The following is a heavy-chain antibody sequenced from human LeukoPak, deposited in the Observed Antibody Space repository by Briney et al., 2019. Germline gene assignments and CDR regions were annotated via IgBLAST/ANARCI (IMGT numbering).Heavy chain of an antibody. CDR2: ISWNSGSI. J-gene: IGHJ4*02. D-gene: IGHD1-26*01. CDR3: AKDIRGATTILDY. V-gene: IGHV3-9*01. Sequence: PGRSLRLSCAASGFTFDDYAMHWVRQAPGKGLEWVSGISWNSGSIGYADSVKGRFTISRDNAKNSLYLQMNSLRAEDTALYYCAKDIRGATTILDYWGQGTLVTVSS. CDR1: GFTFDDYA.